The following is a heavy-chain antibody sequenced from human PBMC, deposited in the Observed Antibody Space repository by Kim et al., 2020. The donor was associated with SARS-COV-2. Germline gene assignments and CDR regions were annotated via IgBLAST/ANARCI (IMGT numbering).Heavy chain of an antibody. Sequence: SVKVSCKASGGTFSSYAISWVRQAPGQGLEWMGMIIPILGIANYAQKFQGRVTITADKSTSTAYMELSSLRSEDTAVYYCARESARTYYYDSSGYSIDYWGQGTLVTVSS. V-gene: IGHV1-69*04. CDR3: ARESARTYYYDSSGYSIDY. CDR2: IIPILGIA. D-gene: IGHD3-22*01. CDR1: GGTFSSYA. J-gene: IGHJ4*02.